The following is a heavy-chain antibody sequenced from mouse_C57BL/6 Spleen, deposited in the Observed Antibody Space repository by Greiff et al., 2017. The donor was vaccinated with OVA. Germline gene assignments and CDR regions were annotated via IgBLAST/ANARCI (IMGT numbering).Heavy chain of an antibody. J-gene: IGHJ2*01. CDR3: ARKDGFEGFFDY. CDR2: SYPGDGDT. V-gene: IGHV1-82*01. D-gene: IGHD2-3*01. Sequence: QVQLQQSGPELVKPGASVKISCKASGFAFRSSWMNWVKQRPGKGHEWIGLSYPGDGDTNYNGKFKGKATLTADKSSSTAYMQLTSLTSEDSAVYFCARKDGFEGFFDYWGQGTTLTVSS. CDR1: GFAFRSSW.